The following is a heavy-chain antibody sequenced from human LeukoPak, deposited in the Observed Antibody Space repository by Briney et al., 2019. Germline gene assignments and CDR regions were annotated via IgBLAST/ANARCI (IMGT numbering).Heavy chain of an antibody. CDR1: GASISSSNSY. V-gene: IGHV4-39*01. CDR2: IYYTGTT. D-gene: IGHD4-17*01. Sequence: SETLSLTCTVSGASISSSNSYWGWIRQPPGKGLEWIGSIYYTGTTYYSPSLKSRVTIPVDTSKNQFSLKVNSVTAADTAVYYCARQGSYGDSGHVSWGLGTLVTVSS. J-gene: IGHJ5*02. CDR3: ARQGSYGDSGHVS.